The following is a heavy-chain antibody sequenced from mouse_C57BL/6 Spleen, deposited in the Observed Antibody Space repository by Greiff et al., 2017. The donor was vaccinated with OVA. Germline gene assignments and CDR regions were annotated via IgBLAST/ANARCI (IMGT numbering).Heavy chain of an antibody. D-gene: IGHD3-2*02. Sequence: VQLKQSGAELVRPGASVKLSCTASGFNIKDYYMHWVKQRPEQGLEWIGRIDPEDGDTEYAPKFQGKATMTADTSSNTAYLQLSSLTSEDTAVYYCTTSSSGSAWFAYWGQGTLVTVSA. CDR1: GFNIKDYY. CDR3: TTSSSGSAWFAY. V-gene: IGHV14-1*01. J-gene: IGHJ3*01. CDR2: IDPEDGDT.